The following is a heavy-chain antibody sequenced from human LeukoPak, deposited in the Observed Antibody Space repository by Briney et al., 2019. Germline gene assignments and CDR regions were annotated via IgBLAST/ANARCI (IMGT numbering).Heavy chain of an antibody. CDR2: IRPAKTHGATA. Sequence: GGSLRHSCAASGFTFSDAWMTWVRQAPGKGLEWVGRIRPAKTHGATADYGAPVKGKFTIARDDSTDRLFLQMNSLETEDTAVYFCAREGSLYGYHSFDSWGQGTLVTVST. J-gene: IGHJ4*02. CDR3: AREGSLYGYHSFDS. V-gene: IGHV3-15*01. CDR1: GFTFSDAW. D-gene: IGHD5-18*01.